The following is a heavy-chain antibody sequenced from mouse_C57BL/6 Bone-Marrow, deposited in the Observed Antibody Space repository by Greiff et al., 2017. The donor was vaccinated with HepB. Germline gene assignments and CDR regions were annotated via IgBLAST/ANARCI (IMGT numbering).Heavy chain of an antibody. J-gene: IGHJ4*01. Sequence: HVQLQQPGAELVKPGASVKLSCKASGYTFTSYWMQWVKQRPGQGLEWIGEIDPSDSYTNYNQKFKGKATLTVDTSSSTAYMQLSSLTSEDSAVYYCARHGSSYDYAMDYWGQGTSVTVSS. D-gene: IGHD1-1*01. CDR2: IDPSDSYT. V-gene: IGHV1-50*01. CDR3: ARHGSSYDYAMDY. CDR1: GYTFTSYW.